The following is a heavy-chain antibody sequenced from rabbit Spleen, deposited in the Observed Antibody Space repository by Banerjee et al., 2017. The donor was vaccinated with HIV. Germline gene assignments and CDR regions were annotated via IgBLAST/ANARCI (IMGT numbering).Heavy chain of an antibody. Sequence: EQLKESGGGLVQPGGSLKLSCKASGFDFSGTGVSWVRQAPGKGLEWIGYIDLLFGTTYYANWVNGRFTISSHSAQNTLYLQLHSLTAADTATYFCVRGASGSGYYSLWGPGTLVTVS. CDR3: VRGASGSGYYSL. CDR1: GFDFSGTG. CDR2: IDLLFGTT. V-gene: IGHV1S47*01. D-gene: IGHD1-1*01. J-gene: IGHJ4*01.